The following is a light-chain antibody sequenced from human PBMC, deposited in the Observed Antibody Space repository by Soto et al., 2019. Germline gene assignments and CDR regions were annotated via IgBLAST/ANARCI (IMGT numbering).Light chain of an antibody. Sequence: QTVVTQEPSLTVSPGGTVTLTCGSSTGAVTSDHHPYWFQQRPGQAPRTLIYDTSDKHSWTPARFSGSLLGGKAALTLSGAQPEDEAEYFCLLCYNGPWVFGGGTKVTVL. V-gene: IGLV7-46*01. J-gene: IGLJ3*02. CDR2: DTS. CDR1: TGAVTSDHH. CDR3: LLCYNGPWV.